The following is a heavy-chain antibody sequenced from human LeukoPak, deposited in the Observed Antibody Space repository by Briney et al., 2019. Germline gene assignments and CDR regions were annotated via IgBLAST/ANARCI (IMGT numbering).Heavy chain of an antibody. CDR3: ARAGPAGGWFDP. Sequence: SETLSLTCTVSGGSINSYYWSWVRQPPGKGLEWIGFIYYSGSANYNPSLKSRVTISVGTSKNQFSLKLSSVTAADTAVYFCARAGPAGGWFDPWGQGTLVTVSS. J-gene: IGHJ5*02. V-gene: IGHV4-59*01. D-gene: IGHD3-16*01. CDR2: IYYSGSA. CDR1: GGSINSYY.